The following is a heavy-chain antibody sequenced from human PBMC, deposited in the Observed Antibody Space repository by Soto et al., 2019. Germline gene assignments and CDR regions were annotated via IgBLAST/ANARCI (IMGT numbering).Heavy chain of an antibody. CDR2: IIPIFGTA. CDR1: GGTFSSYA. Sequence: VKVSFKASGGTFSSYAISWVRQAPGQGLEWMGGIIPIFGTANYAQKFQGRVTITADESTSTAYMELSSLRSEDTAVYYCARVGAGDGWFDPWGQGTLVTVSS. J-gene: IGHJ5*02. CDR3: ARVGAGDGWFDP. D-gene: IGHD7-27*01. V-gene: IGHV1-69*13.